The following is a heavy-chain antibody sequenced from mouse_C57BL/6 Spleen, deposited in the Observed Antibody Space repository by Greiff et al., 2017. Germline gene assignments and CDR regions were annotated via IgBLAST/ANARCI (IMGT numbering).Heavy chain of an antibody. CDR2: IYPSDSET. CDR1: GYTFTSYW. V-gene: IGHV1-61*01. J-gene: IGHJ4*01. D-gene: IGHD2-4*01. Sequence: QVHVKQPGAELVRPGSSVKLSCKASGYTFTSYWMDWVKQRPGQGLEWIGNIYPSDSETHYNQKFKDKATLTVDKSSSTAYMQLSSLTSEDSAVYYCARGLRLMDYWGQGTSVTVSS. CDR3: ARGLRLMDY.